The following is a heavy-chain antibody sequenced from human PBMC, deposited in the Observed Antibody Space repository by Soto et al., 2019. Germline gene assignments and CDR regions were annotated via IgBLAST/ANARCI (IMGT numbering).Heavy chain of an antibody. Sequence: QVDLVQSGAEVKKPGASETISCKASGSAITRYYIHWVRQAPGRGLEWMGIIDPGGGSASYAQKFQDRVTIDKDTSTGTVYMDLTSLRTEDTAVYYCARDSSGWSLNGLDVWGQGTTVNASS. J-gene: IGHJ6*02. V-gene: IGHV1-46*01. CDR1: GSAITRYY. CDR2: IDPGGGSA. CDR3: ARDSSGWSLNGLDV. D-gene: IGHD6-19*01.